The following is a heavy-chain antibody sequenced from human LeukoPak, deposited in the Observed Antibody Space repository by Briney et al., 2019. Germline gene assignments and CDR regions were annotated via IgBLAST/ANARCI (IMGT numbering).Heavy chain of an antibody. Sequence: GGSLRLSCAASGFTFSSYAMSWVRQAPGKGLEWVSAISGSGGSTYYADSVKGRFTISRDNSKNTLYLQMNSLRAEDTAVYYCAKDRLITVEGNWFDPWGQGTLVTVSS. V-gene: IGHV3-23*01. CDR2: ISGSGGST. CDR1: GFTFSSYA. J-gene: IGHJ5*02. D-gene: IGHD3-22*01. CDR3: AKDRLITVEGNWFDP.